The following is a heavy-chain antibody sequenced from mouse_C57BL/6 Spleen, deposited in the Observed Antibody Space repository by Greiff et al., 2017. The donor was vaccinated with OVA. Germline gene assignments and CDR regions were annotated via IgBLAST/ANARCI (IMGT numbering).Heavy chain of an antibody. CDR1: GYTFTSYW. J-gene: IGHJ1*03. Sequence: QVQLKQPGAELVKPGASVKLSCKASGYTFTSYWMHWVKQRPGQGLEWIGMIHPNSGSTNYNEKFKSKATLTVDKSSSTAYMQLSSLTSEDSAVYYCARSGYYGSSTGYFDVWGTGTTVTVSS. D-gene: IGHD1-1*01. CDR3: ARSGYYGSSTGYFDV. V-gene: IGHV1-64*01. CDR2: IHPNSGST.